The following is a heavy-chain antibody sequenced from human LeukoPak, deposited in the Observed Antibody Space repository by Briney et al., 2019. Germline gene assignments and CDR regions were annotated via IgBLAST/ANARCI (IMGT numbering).Heavy chain of an antibody. J-gene: IGHJ4*02. V-gene: IGHV3-74*01. CDR1: GLTFSSYW. Sequence: TGGSLRLSCAASGLTFSSYWIHWVRQAPGKGLVWVSRINSDGSSTSYADSVKGRFTISRDNAKNTLYLQMNSLRAEDTAVYYCARASRTAPVGYWGQGTLVTVSS. CDR3: ARASRTAPVGY. CDR2: INSDGSST. D-gene: IGHD2-21*02.